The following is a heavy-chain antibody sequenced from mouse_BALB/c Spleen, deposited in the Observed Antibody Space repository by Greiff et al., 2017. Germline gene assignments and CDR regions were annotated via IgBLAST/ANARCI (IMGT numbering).Heavy chain of an antibody. CDR1: GYAFSSSW. J-gene: IGHJ4*01. Sequence: VKLQESGPELVKPGASVKISCKASGYAFSSSWMNWVKQRPGQGLEWIGRIYPGDGDTNYNGKFKGKATLTADKSSSTAYMQLSSLTSVDSAVYFCARSRDAMDYWGQGTSVTVSS. CDR2: IYPGDGDT. V-gene: IGHV1-82*01. CDR3: ARSRDAMDY.